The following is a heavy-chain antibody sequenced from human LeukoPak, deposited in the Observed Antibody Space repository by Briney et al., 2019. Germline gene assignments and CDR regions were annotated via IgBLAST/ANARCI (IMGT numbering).Heavy chain of an antibody. CDR3: ARWGYSSCLYYLDY. D-gene: IGHD6-19*01. CDR2: IRQDGSDT. Sequence: GGSLRLSCVASGFTFTRNWIGWVRQAPGKGLEWVANIRQDGSDTYYVDSVKGRFTISSDNTKNSLYLQMNGLRAEDTAVYYCARWGYSSCLYYLDYWGQGTLVTVSS. V-gene: IGHV3-7*01. CDR1: GFTFTRNW. J-gene: IGHJ4*02.